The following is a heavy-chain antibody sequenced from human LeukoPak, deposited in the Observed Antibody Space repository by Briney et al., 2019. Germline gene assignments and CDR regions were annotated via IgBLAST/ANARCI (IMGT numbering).Heavy chain of an antibody. CDR1: RFTFCSYW. CDR2: IKQDGSEK. CDR3: GGIDY. V-gene: IGHV3-7*01. J-gene: IGHJ4*02. Sequence: GGSLRLSSAASRFTFCSYWVSWVRPAPGKGLEWVANIKQDGSEKYYVDSVKGRFTISRDNAKSSMFLQMNSLRADDTAVYYCGGIDYWGQGTLVTVSS.